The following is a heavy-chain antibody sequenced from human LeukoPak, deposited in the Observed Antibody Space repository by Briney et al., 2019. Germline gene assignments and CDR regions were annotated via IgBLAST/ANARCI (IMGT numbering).Heavy chain of an antibody. CDR3: ARDRGSSGWYEFDY. J-gene: IGHJ4*02. V-gene: IGHV4-31*03. Sequence: SETLSLTCTVSSGSISSGHYYWRWIRQHPGKGLEWIGYIYYSGSAYYNTSLKSRVTISVDTSKNQFSLKLSSVTAADTAVYYCARDRGSSGWYEFDYWGQGTLVTVSS. D-gene: IGHD6-19*01. CDR2: IYYSGSA. CDR1: SGSISSGHYY.